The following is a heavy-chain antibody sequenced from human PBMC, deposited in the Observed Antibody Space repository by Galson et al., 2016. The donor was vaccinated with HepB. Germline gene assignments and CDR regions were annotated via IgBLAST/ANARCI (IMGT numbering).Heavy chain of an antibody. CDR3: ARAGGSGSYSPLYYYYHGMDV. V-gene: IGHV3-74*01. D-gene: IGHD3-10*01. Sequence: SLRLSCAASGFSISTYWMHWVRQAPGEGLVWVSRIDSGGSAPNYADSVTGRFTISRDNAKNTLFLQMDSLSVEDTAVYYCARAGGSGSYSPLYYYYHGMDVWGQGTTVTVSS. CDR2: IDSGGSAP. J-gene: IGHJ6*02. CDR1: GFSISTYW.